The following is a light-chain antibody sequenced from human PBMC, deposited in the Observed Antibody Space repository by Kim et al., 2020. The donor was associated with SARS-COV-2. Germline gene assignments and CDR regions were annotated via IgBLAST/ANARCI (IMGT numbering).Light chain of an antibody. J-gene: IGLJ2*01. CDR2: QDS. CDR3: QAWDSSTAV. CDR1: KLGDKY. V-gene: IGLV3-1*01. Sequence: SPGKPASITCSGDKLGDKYACWYQQKPGQSPVLVIYQDSKRPSGIPERFSGSNSGNTATLTISGTQAMDEADYYCQAWDSSTAVFGGGTQLTVL.